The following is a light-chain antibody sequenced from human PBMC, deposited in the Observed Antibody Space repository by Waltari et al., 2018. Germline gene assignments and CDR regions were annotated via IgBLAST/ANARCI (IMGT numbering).Light chain of an antibody. Sequence: QSALTQPASVSGTPGQSITISCTGTNSDVGNYNLVSWYQHHPGEAPKLFLCEVIKPPSGVSNRFSGSKSGNTAALTISGLQAEDEADYYCCSYAGSGTYVFGTGTKVTVL. CDR1: NSDVGNYNL. CDR2: EVI. J-gene: IGLJ1*01. V-gene: IGLV2-23*02. CDR3: CSYAGSGTYV.